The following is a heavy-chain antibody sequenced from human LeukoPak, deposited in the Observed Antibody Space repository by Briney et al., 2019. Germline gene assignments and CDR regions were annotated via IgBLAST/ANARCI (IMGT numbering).Heavy chain of an antibody. CDR3: ARVVIGTRTPYYYYYMDV. Sequence: PSETLSLTCTVSGGSITNYYWSWIRQPPGKGLEWIGYIYYSGSTNYNPSLRSRVTISIDTSKRQFSLKLSSVTAADTAVYYCARVVIGTRTPYYYYYMDVWGKGTTVTVSS. CDR1: GGSITNYY. CDR2: IYYSGST. V-gene: IGHV4-59*01. J-gene: IGHJ6*03. D-gene: IGHD6-6*01.